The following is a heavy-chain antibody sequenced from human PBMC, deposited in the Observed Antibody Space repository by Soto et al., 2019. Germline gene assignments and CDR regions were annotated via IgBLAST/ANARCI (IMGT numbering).Heavy chain of an antibody. CDR3: AREKGPPRYCSGGSCYSGNWFDP. Sequence: SETLSLTCTVSGGSISSYYWSWIRQPPGKGLEWIGYIYYSGSTNYNPSLKSRVTISVDTSKNQFSLKLSSVTAADTAVYYCAREKGPPRYCSGGSCYSGNWFDPWGQGTLVTVSS. CDR1: GGSISSYY. CDR2: IYYSGST. J-gene: IGHJ5*02. V-gene: IGHV4-59*01. D-gene: IGHD2-15*01.